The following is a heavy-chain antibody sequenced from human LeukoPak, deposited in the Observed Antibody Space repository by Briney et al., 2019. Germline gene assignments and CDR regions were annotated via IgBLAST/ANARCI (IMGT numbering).Heavy chain of an antibody. V-gene: IGHV4-59*01. J-gene: IGHJ4*02. Sequence: SETLSLTCTVSGGSISSYYWSWIRQPPGKGLEWIGYIYYSGSTNYNPSLKSRVTISVDTSKNQSSLKLSSVTAADTAVYYCARVGTYGSGSYLSWLDYWGQGTLVTVSS. D-gene: IGHD3-10*01. CDR1: GGSISSYY. CDR2: IYYSGST. CDR3: ARVGTYGSGSYLSWLDY.